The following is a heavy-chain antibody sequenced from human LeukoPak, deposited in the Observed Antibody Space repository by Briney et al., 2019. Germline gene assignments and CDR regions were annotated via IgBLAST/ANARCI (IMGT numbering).Heavy chain of an antibody. J-gene: IGHJ3*02. CDR1: GFPFRSYG. D-gene: IGHD3-10*01. CDR2: ISSTSSYR. Sequence: GGSLRLSCVASGFPFRSYGMNWVRQAPGKGLEWVSSISSTSSYRSYGESMKGRFTVSRDNAKNSLHLQIKSLRAEDTAIYYCARDHFDSGSFGHAFDIWGQGTMVIVSA. CDR3: ARDHFDSGSFGHAFDI. V-gene: IGHV3-21*01.